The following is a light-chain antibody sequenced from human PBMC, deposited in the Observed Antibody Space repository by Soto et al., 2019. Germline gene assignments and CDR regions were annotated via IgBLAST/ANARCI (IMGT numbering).Light chain of an antibody. Sequence: DIQMTQSPSSLSASVGDRVTITCRASQNINSYVNWYQQKPGKAPKLLIYAASSLQSGVPSRFSGSESGTDFTLTISRLQPEDFATYYCQHTYSNPPWTFGQGTKVEVK. V-gene: IGKV1-39*01. J-gene: IGKJ1*01. CDR2: AAS. CDR3: QHTYSNPPWT. CDR1: QNINSY.